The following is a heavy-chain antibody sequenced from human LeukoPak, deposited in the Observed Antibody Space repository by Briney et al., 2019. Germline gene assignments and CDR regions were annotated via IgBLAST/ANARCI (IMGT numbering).Heavy chain of an antibody. D-gene: IGHD3-3*01. Sequence: SVKVSCKASGGTFSSYAISWVRQAPGQGLEWMGGIIPIFGTANYAQKFQGRVTITTDESTSTAYMELSSLRSEDTAVYCCAIYTSQEWLLGGYFDYWGQGTLVTVSS. CDR1: GGTFSSYA. CDR3: AIYTSQEWLLGGYFDY. J-gene: IGHJ4*02. V-gene: IGHV1-69*05. CDR2: IIPIFGTA.